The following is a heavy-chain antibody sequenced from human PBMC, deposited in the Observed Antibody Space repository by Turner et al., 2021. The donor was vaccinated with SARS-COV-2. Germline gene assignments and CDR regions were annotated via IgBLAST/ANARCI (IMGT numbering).Heavy chain of an antibody. D-gene: IGHD3-3*01. CDR1: GFTFSSYS. Sequence: EVQLVESGGGLVKPGGSLRLSCAASGFTFSSYSMNWVRQAPGKGLEWVSSISSSSSYIYYADSVKGRFTISRDNAKNSLYLQMNSLRAEDTAVYYCARGLYDFWSAYRYWGQGTLVTVSS. V-gene: IGHV3-21*01. CDR2: ISSSSSYI. J-gene: IGHJ4*02. CDR3: ARGLYDFWSAYRY.